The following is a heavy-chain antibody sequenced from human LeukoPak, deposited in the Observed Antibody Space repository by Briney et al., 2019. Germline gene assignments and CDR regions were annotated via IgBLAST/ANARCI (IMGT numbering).Heavy chain of an antibody. CDR2: VYDSGYT. Sequence: PSQTLSLTCTVSGASVSRHYWSWIRQPPGKGLEWIGYVYDSGYTNYNPSFTSRVTISVDTSKNQFFLKLNCVTAADTAVYYCAKDGAQWELLGYWGQGTLVTVS. CDR1: GASVSRHY. D-gene: IGHD1-26*01. CDR3: AKDGAQWELLGY. J-gene: IGHJ4*02. V-gene: IGHV4-59*02.